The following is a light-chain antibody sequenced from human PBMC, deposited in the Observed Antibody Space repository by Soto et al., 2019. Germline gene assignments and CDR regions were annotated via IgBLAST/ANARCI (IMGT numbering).Light chain of an antibody. CDR3: QQYSSSPLT. Sequence: DIQMTQSPSTLSASVGDRVTITCRASQSISSWLAWYQQRPGKAPNLLIYKASSLESGVPSRFSGSGSGTEFTLTINSLQPDDFATYYCQQYSSSPLTFGGGTKVEIK. CDR1: QSISSW. J-gene: IGKJ4*01. CDR2: KAS. V-gene: IGKV1-5*03.